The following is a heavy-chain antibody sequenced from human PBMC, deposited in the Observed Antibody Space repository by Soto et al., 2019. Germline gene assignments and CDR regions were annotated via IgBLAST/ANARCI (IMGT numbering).Heavy chain of an antibody. CDR2: IKRKTDCGTT. D-gene: IGHD2-8*01. CDR1: GFTFGNAW. Sequence: GGPLRLSCAASGFTFGNAWLSLVRQAPGRGLEWVGRIKRKTDCGTTNYAAPVKDRFTISRDDAKNTLYPQMNSLKTEDTAVYYCTTPHGRTAFDIWGQGTMVTVSS. V-gene: IGHV3-15*01. J-gene: IGHJ3*02. CDR3: TTPHGRTAFDI.